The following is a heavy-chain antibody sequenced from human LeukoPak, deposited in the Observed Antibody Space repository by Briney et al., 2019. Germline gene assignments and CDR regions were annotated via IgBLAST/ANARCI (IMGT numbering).Heavy chain of an antibody. CDR2: ISGSGGST. V-gene: IGHV3-23*01. J-gene: IGHJ4*02. CDR1: GFTFSSYA. Sequence: PGGSLRLSCAASGFTFSSYAVSWVRQAPGKGLEWVSAISGSGGSTCYADSVKGRFTISRDNSKNTLYLQMNSLRAEDTAVYYCAKDRSRYSGSYFWGFYFDYWGQGTLVTVSS. CDR3: AKDRSRYSGSYFWGFYFDY. D-gene: IGHD1-26*01.